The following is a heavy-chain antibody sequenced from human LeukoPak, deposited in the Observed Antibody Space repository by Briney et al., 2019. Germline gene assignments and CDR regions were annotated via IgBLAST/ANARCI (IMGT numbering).Heavy chain of an antibody. D-gene: IGHD3-10*01. CDR1: GFTVRSNY. CDR2: ILSDHTT. CDR3: ARGLLESQFDH. V-gene: IGHV3-53*01. J-gene: IGHJ4*02. Sequence: GGSLRLSCAASGFTVRSNYMSWVRQAPGKGLEWVSIILSDHTTHYADSVKGRFTFSRDDSKNSLHLQMNRLRVEDTAVYYCARGLLESQFDHWGQGTLATVSS.